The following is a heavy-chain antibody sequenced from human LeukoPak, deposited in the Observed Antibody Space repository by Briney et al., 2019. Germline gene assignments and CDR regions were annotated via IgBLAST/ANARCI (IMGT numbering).Heavy chain of an antibody. CDR1: GYSISSGYY. D-gene: IGHD5-18*01. CDR2: IFHSGTT. J-gene: IGHJ4*02. Sequence: SETLSLTCAVSGYSISSGYYWGWIRQPPGKGLEWIGSIFHSGTTYYNPSLQSRVTISVDTSKNQFSLKLSSVPAADTAVYYCAASGYSYGLQKYWGQGTLVTVSS. CDR3: AASGYSYGLQKY. V-gene: IGHV4-38-2*01.